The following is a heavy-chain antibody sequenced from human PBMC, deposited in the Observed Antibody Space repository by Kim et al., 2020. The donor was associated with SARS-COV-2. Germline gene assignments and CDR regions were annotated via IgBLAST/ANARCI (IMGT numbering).Heavy chain of an antibody. CDR3: ARDYRPGIAAAGNYYYYGMDV. J-gene: IGHJ6*02. CDR1: GFTFSSYW. D-gene: IGHD6-13*01. Sequence: GGSLRLSCAASGFTFSSYWMSWVRQAPGKGLEWVANIKQDGSEKYYVDSVKGRFTISRDNAKNSLYLQMSSLRAEDTAVYYCARDYRPGIAAAGNYYYYGMDVWGQGTTVTVSS. V-gene: IGHV3-7*03. CDR2: IKQDGSEK.